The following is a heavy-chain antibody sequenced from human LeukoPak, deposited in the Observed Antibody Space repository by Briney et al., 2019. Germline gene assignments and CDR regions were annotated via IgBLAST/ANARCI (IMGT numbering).Heavy chain of an antibody. CDR3: ARGFPGYSSGRYDY. CDR1: GYTFTSYD. J-gene: IGHJ4*02. Sequence: ASVKVSCKASGYTFTSYDINWVRQAPGQGLEWMGRIIPILGIANYAQKFQGRVTITADKSTSTAYMELSSLRSEDTAVYYCARGFPGYSSGRYDYWGQGTLVTVSS. D-gene: IGHD6-19*01. V-gene: IGHV1-69*04. CDR2: IIPILGIA.